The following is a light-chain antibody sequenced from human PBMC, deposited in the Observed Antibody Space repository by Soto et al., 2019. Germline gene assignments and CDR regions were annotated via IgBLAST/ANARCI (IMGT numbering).Light chain of an antibody. V-gene: IGKV3D-20*01. J-gene: IGKJ2*01. CDR2: DAS. CDR3: QQYGSSYT. CDR1: QSLSSSY. Sequence: IVLTQSPATLSLSPGERATLSCGASQSLSSSYLAWYQQKPGLAPRLLIYDASSRATGIPDRFSGSGSGTDFNLTISRLEPEDSAVYYCQQYGSSYTFGQGTKLEIK.